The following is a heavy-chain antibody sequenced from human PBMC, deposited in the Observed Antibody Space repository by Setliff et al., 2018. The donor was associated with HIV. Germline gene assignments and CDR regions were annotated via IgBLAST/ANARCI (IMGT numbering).Heavy chain of an antibody. CDR3: AREGIYCTPTNCFPTRRFAP. CDR1: GYTFSNYG. Sequence: ASVKVSCKASGYTFSNYGISWVRQAPGQGLEWMGWISTYNGNTNYAQNLQGRVTMTTDTSTNTAYMELRSLTSDDTAVYYCAREGIYCTPTNCFPTRRFAPWGQGTLVTVS. D-gene: IGHD2-2*01. CDR2: ISTYNGNT. V-gene: IGHV1-18*01. J-gene: IGHJ5*02.